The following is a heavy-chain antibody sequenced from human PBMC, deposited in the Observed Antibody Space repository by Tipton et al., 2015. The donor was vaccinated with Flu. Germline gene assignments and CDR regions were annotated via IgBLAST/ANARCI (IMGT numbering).Heavy chain of an antibody. CDR2: INHSGST. V-gene: IGHV4-34*01. CDR3: ARGHTAMVGSLYYYGMDV. Sequence: TLSLTCAVYGGSFSGYYWSWIRQPPGKGRGGIGEINHSGSTNYNPSLKSRVTISVDTSKNQFSLKLSSVTAADTAVYYCARGHTAMVGSLYYYGMDVWGQGTTVTVSS. D-gene: IGHD5-18*01. J-gene: IGHJ6*02. CDR1: GGSFSGYY.